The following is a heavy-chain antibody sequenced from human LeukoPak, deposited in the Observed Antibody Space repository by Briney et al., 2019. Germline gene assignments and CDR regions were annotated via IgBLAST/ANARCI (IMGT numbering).Heavy chain of an antibody. CDR3: ARLAGGFSYGLDI. D-gene: IGHD5-18*01. V-gene: IGHV6-1*01. CDR1: GDSVSSSSSA. J-gene: IGHJ3*02. Sequence: SQALSLTCAISGDSVSSSSSAWNWIRQSPSRGLESLGRTFYRSKWYNEYAVSVKSRITINPDTSKNQFSLQLNSVTPEDTAVYFCARLAGGFSYGLDIWGQGTMVTVSS. CDR2: TFYRSKWYN.